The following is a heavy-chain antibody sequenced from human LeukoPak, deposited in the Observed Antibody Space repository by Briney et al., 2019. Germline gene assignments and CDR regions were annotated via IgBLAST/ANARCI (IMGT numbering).Heavy chain of an antibody. CDR2: ISAYNGNT. V-gene: IGHV1-18*01. CDR3: ARKPIVVVVAATDYYYYYKDV. Sequence: ASVKVSCKASGYTFTNYGISWVRHAPRQGLEWMGWISAYNGNTNYAQKLQGRVTMTTDTSTSTAYIELRSLRAHDTALYYCARKPIVVVVAATDYYYYYKDVWGKGTTVTVSS. D-gene: IGHD2-15*01. CDR1: GYTFTNYG. J-gene: IGHJ6*03.